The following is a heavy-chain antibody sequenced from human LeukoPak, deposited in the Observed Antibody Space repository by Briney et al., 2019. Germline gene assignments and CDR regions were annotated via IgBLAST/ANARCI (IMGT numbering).Heavy chain of an antibody. D-gene: IGHD3-22*01. CDR1: GFTFSNYA. Sequence: GASLRLSCAASGFTFSNYAMSWVRQAPGKGLEWVSAITGSGGNTYYADSVKGRFTISRDNSKNTLYLQMNSLRAEDTAVYYCAKDYYDSSGYFDYWGQGTLVTVSS. CDR2: ITGSGGNT. V-gene: IGHV3-23*01. J-gene: IGHJ4*02. CDR3: AKDYYDSSGYFDY.